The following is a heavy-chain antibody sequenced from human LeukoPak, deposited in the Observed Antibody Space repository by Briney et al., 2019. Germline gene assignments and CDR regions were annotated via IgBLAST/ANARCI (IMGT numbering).Heavy chain of an antibody. CDR3: ARHVSHIAARDYFDY. J-gene: IGHJ4*02. Sequence: SETLSLTCTVSGGSISSISYFWGWIRQSPGKGLEWIGSIYYRGSTYYNPSLKSRVTISLDTSKNQFSLELSSVTAADTAVYYCARHVSHIAARDYFDYWGQGTLVTVSS. CDR2: IYYRGST. D-gene: IGHD6-6*01. V-gene: IGHV4-39*01. CDR1: GGSISSISYF.